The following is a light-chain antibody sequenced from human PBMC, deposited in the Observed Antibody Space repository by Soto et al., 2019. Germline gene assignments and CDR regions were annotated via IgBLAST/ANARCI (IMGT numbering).Light chain of an antibody. J-gene: IGKJ5*01. CDR1: QSLSSSY. V-gene: IGKV3D-20*02. Sequence: EFVLTQSPGTLSLSPGERATLSCRASQSLSSSYLAWYQQKPGQAPRLLIYGASSRATGIPDKFSGSGSGTDFTVTISSLEPEDFAVYYCQQRSNWPITFGQGTRLEIK. CDR2: GAS. CDR3: QQRSNWPIT.